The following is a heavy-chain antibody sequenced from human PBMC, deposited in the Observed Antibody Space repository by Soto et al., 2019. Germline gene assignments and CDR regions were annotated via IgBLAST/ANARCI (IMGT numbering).Heavy chain of an antibody. V-gene: IGHV1-46*01. J-gene: IGHJ4*02. CDR1: GYTFTSYY. CDR2: INPSGGST. Sequence: QVQLVQSGAEVKKPGASVKVSCKASGYTFTSYYMHWVRQAPGQGLEWMGIINPSGGSTSYAQKYQGRVTKTRDTATSTVYMELSSLRSEDTAVYYCATRFSLFDYWGQGTLVTVSS. CDR3: ATRFSLFDY. D-gene: IGHD3-16*01.